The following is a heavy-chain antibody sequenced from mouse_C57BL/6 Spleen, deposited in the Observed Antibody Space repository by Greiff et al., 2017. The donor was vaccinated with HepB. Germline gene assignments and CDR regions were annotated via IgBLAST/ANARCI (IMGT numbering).Heavy chain of an antibody. CDR2: IDPETGGT. Sequence: VKLQQSGAELVRPGASVTLSCKASGYTFTDYEMHWVKQTPVHGLEWIGAIDPETGGTAYNQKFKGKAILTADKSSSTAYMELRSLTSEDSAVYYCTKDYGDRWGFAYWGQGTLVTVSA. CDR3: TKDYGDRWGFAY. D-gene: IGHD1-1*01. J-gene: IGHJ3*01. V-gene: IGHV1-15*01. CDR1: GYTFTDYE.